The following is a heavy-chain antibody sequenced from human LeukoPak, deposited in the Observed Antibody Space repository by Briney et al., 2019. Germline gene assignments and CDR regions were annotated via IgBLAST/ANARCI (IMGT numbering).Heavy chain of an antibody. J-gene: IGHJ5*02. CDR1: GVSFSGYY. CDR3: ASRPSGWFDP. Sequence: SETLSLTCDVYGVSFSGYYWSWIRQPPGKGLEWIGEINHSGSTNYNPSLKSRVTISVDTSKNQFSLKLSSVTAADTAVYYCASRPSGWFDPWGQGTLVTVSS. V-gene: IGHV4-34*01. CDR2: INHSGST.